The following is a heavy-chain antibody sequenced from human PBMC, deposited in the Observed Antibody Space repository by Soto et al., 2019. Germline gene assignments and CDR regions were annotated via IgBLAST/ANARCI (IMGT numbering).Heavy chain of an antibody. J-gene: IGHJ6*02. V-gene: IGHV1-69*13. CDR2: IIPLSGTA. D-gene: IGHD6-19*01. CDR3: ASDYAVADTYYYGMDV. CDR1: GGTFSNYA. Sequence: ASVKVSCKASGGTFSNYAISWVRQAPGQGLEWMGGIIPLSGTANYAQKFQGRVTITADDSTSTAYMELRSLRSEDTAIYYCASDYAVADTYYYGMDVWGQGTTVTVSS.